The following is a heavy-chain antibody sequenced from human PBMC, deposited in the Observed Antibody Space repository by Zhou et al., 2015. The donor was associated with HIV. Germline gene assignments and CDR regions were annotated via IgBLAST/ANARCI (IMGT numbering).Heavy chain of an antibody. CDR1: GYTFTSYA. CDR3: ARQNYDFWSGPGQGGMDV. CDR2: INAGNGNT. V-gene: IGHV1-3*05. Sequence: QVQLVQSGAEEKKPGASVKVSCKASGYTFTSYAMHWVRQAPGQRLEWMGWINAGNGNTKYSQKFQGRVTITRDTSASTAYMELSSLRSEDTAVYYCARQNYDFWSGPGQGGMDVWGQGTTVTVSS. D-gene: IGHD3-3*01. J-gene: IGHJ6*02.